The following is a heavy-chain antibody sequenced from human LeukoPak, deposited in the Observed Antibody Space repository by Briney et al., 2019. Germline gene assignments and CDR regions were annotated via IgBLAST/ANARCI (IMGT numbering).Heavy chain of an antibody. V-gene: IGHV3-74*01. CDR2: INTGGGST. Sequence: GGSLRLSCAASGFAFSNYWMHWVRQVPGKGLVWVSRINTGGGSTTYADSVKGRFTISRDNAKSTLYLQMNSLRAEDTAVYYCARSNHADDYWGQGTLVTVSS. CDR3: ARSNHADDY. J-gene: IGHJ4*02. D-gene: IGHD4-11*01. CDR1: GFAFSNYW.